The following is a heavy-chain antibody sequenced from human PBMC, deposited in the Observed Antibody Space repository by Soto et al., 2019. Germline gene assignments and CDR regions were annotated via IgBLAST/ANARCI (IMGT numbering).Heavy chain of an antibody. CDR2: INYGGST. D-gene: IGHD3-3*01. J-gene: IGHJ4*02. V-gene: IGHV4-39*01. CDR3: AKTGFWSGYRVVDY. Sequence: QMQLQESGPGLVKPSETLSLTCTVSGGSISSSSSYWGWIRQPPGKGLEWIGSINYGGSTYYNPSVKSRITISVDTSKKQCALNLSSVTAAGTAVYFCAKTGFWSGYRVVDYWGQGTLVTVSS. CDR1: GGSISSSSSY.